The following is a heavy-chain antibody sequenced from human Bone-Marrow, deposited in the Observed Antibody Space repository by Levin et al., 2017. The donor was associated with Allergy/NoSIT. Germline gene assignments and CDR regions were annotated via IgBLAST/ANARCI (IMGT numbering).Heavy chain of an antibody. V-gene: IGHV3-21*01. J-gene: IGHJ4*02. CDR3: VREREAVLWSDTVGSQREVNYFDS. D-gene: IGHD1-1*01. CDR1: GFSFSSYA. Sequence: PVASVKVSCTATGFSFSSYAMSWVRQAPGKGLEWVSSIGSSGHYIHYADSMRGRFTVSRDNPKKSMSLEMNRLRVDDTALYYCVREREAVLWSDTVGSQREVNYFDSWGQGTLVTVSS. CDR2: IGSSGHYI.